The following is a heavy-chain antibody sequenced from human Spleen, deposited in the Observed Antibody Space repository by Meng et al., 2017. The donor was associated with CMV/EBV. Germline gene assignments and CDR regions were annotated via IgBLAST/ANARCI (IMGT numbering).Heavy chain of an antibody. J-gene: IGHJ4*02. CDR1: GFTFSSYA. V-gene: IGHV3-23*01. Sequence: GESLKISCAASGFTFSSYAMSWVRQAPGKGLEWVSVISGSGGSTYYADSVKGRFTISRDNSKNTLYLQMNSLRAEDTAVYYCAKTNWNYPSLDYWGQGTLVTVSS. CDR3: AKTNWNYPSLDY. CDR2: ISGSGGST. D-gene: IGHD1-7*01.